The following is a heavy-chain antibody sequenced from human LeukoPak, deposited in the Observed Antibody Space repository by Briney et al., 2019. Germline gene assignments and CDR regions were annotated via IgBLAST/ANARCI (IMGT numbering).Heavy chain of an antibody. CDR3: ATMVQGIYTYFGS. V-gene: IGHV4-59*01. J-gene: IGHJ4*02. D-gene: IGHD3-10*01. CDR2: IYYSGSS. CDR1: GGSISSYY. Sequence: PSETLSLPCTVFGGSISSYYWSWIRQPPRKGLEGIGYIYYSGSSNYNPSLKSRVTMSVDTSKNQLSLKLSSVTAADTAVYYCATMVQGIYTYFGSWGQGNLVAVSS.